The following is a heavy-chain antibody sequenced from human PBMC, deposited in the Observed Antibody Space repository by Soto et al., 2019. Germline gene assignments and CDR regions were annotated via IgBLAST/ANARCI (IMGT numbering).Heavy chain of an antibody. V-gene: IGHV3-23*01. CDR2: ISGSGGST. J-gene: IGHJ4*02. D-gene: IGHD3-9*01. CDR3: AKEGDWAAIIDY. Sequence: GGSLRLSCAASGFTFSSYAMSWVRQAPGKGLEWVSAISGSGGSTYYTDSVKGRFTITRDNSKNTLYLQMNSLRAEATAVYYCAKEGDWAAIIDYWGQGTLVTVSS. CDR1: GFTFSSYA.